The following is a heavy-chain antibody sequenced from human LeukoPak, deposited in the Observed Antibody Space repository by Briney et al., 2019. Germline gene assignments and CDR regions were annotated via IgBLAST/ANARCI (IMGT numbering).Heavy chain of an antibody. Sequence: SETLSLTCTVSGGSISTGDYYWSWIRQPPGKGLEWIGYIYYSGSTYYNPSLKSRVTISVDTSKNQFSLKLSSVTAADTAVYYCARDLRITMVRGKSPREDYWGQGTLVTVSS. CDR2: IYYSGST. D-gene: IGHD3-10*01. CDR3: ARDLRITMVRGKSPREDY. J-gene: IGHJ4*02. V-gene: IGHV4-30-4*01. CDR1: GGSISTGDYY.